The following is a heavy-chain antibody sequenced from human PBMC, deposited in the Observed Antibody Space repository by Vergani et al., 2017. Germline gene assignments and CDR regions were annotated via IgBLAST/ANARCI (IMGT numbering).Heavy chain of an antibody. CDR2: IIPILGIA. CDR3: ARVRLYDSSGYSYYFDY. J-gene: IGHJ4*02. D-gene: IGHD3-22*01. V-gene: IGHV1-69*04. Sequence: QVQLVQSGAEVKKPGSSVKVSCKASGGTFSSYAISWVRQAPGQGLEWMGRIIPILGIANYAQKFQGRVTITADKSTSTAYMEMSSLRSEDTAVDYCARVRLYDSSGYSYYFDYWGQGTLVTVSS. CDR1: GGTFSSYA.